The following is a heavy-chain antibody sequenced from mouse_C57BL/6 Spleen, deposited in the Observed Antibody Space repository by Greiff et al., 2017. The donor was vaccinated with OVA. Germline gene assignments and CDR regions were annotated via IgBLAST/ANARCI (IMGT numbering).Heavy chain of an antibody. CDR1: GYTFTSYG. Sequence: QVHVKQSGAELARPGASVKLSCKASGYTFTSYGISWVKQRTGQGLEWIGEIYPRSGNTYYNEKFKGKATLTADKSSSTAYMELRSLTSEDSAVYFCARKGGYFPYAMDYWGQGTSVTVSS. J-gene: IGHJ4*01. CDR2: IYPRSGNT. CDR3: ARKGGYFPYAMDY. D-gene: IGHD2-3*01. V-gene: IGHV1-81*01.